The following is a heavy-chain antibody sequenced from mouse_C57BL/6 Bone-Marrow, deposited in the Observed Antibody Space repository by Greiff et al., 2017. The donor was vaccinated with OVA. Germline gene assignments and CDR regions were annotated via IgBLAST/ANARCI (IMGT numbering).Heavy chain of an antibody. CDR2: IDPENGDT. J-gene: IGHJ2*01. V-gene: IGHV14-4*01. Sequence: VHVKQSGAELVRPGASVKLSCTASGFNIKDDYMHWVKQRPEQGLEWIGWIDPENGDTEYAPKFKGKATITADTSSNTAYLQLSSLTSEDTAVYYCTTDWDYFDYWGQGTTLTVSS. CDR1: GFNIKDDY. D-gene: IGHD4-1*01. CDR3: TTDWDYFDY.